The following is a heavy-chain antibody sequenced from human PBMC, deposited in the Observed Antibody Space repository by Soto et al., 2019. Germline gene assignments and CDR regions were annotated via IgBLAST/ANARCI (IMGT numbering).Heavy chain of an antibody. V-gene: IGHV4-30-2*01. D-gene: IGHD6-13*01. CDR1: GGSISSGGYS. Sequence: PSETLSLTCAVSGGSISSGGYSWSWIRQPPGKGLEWIGYIYHSGSTYYNPSLKSRVTISVDRSKNQFSLKLSSVTAADTAVYYCARGIAAAGFSGLYGMDVWGQGTTVTVSS. J-gene: IGHJ6*02. CDR2: IYHSGST. CDR3: ARGIAAAGFSGLYGMDV.